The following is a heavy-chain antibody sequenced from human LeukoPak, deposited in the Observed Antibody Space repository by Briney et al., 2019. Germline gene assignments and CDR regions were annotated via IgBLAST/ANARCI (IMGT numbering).Heavy chain of an antibody. CDR2: ISGSGGST. Sequence: PGGSLRLSCAASGFTFSGFAMTWVRQAPGKGLEWVSTISGSGGSTYYADSVKGRFTISRDNSKNTLYLQMNSLRAEDTAVYYCAKAICGGDCHTQTPIDYWGQGTLVTVSS. CDR1: GFTFSGFA. D-gene: IGHD2-21*01. J-gene: IGHJ4*02. V-gene: IGHV3-23*01. CDR3: AKAICGGDCHTQTPIDY.